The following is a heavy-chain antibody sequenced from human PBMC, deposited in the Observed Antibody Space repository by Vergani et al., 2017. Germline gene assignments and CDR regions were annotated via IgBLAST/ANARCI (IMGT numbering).Heavy chain of an antibody. CDR2: ISGSGGST. J-gene: IGHJ4*02. D-gene: IGHD4-23*01. CDR1: GFTFGSYA. V-gene: IGHV3-23*01. Sequence: EVQLLESGGGLVQPGGSLRLSCAASGFTFGSYAMSWVRQAPGKGLEWVSAISGSGGSTYYADSVKGRFTISRDNSKNTLYLQMNSLRAEDTAVYYCAKGLSSTVVTRLYFDYWGQGTLVTVSS. CDR3: AKGLSSTVVTRLYFDY.